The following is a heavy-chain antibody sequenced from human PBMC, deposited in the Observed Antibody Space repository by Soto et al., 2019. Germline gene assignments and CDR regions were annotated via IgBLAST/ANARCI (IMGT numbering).Heavy chain of an antibody. Sequence: QLQLQESGPGLVKPSETLSLTCTVSGGSISSSSYYWGWIRQPPGKGLEWIGSIYYSGSTYYNPSLKSRVTISVDTSKNQFSLKLSSVTAADTAVYYCASPPISGYGDYAGGSFDYWGQGTLVTVSS. CDR1: GGSISSSSYY. CDR3: ASPPISGYGDYAGGSFDY. J-gene: IGHJ4*02. V-gene: IGHV4-39*01. D-gene: IGHD4-17*01. CDR2: IYYSGST.